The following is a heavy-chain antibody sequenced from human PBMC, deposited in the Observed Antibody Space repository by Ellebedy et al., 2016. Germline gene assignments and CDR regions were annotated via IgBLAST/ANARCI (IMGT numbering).Heavy chain of an antibody. D-gene: IGHD2-2*02. J-gene: IGHJ4*02. V-gene: IGHV4-61*01. CDR2: IYYSGST. CDR1: GGSVSSGSYY. Sequence: SETLSLTXTVSGGSVSSGSYYWSWIRQPPGKGLEWIGYIYYSGSTNYNPSLKSRVTISVDTSKNQFSLKLSSVTAADTAVYYCARVGACSSTSCYRGRTFDYWGQGTLVTVSS. CDR3: ARVGACSSTSCYRGRTFDY.